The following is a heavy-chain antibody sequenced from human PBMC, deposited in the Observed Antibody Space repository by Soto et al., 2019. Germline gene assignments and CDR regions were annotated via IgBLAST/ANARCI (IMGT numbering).Heavy chain of an antibody. Sequence: SGPTLVNPTQTLTLTCTFSGFSLSTSGVGVGWIRRPPGKALEWLALIYWNDDKRYSPSLKSRLTITKDTSKNQVVLTMTNMNPFDTSTYYCAHSPVDFWSGYYTRTVPAYFGYWGQGTLVTVSS. CDR2: IYWNDDK. CDR1: GFSLSTSGVG. CDR3: AHSPVDFWSGYYTRTVPAYFGY. V-gene: IGHV2-5*01. D-gene: IGHD3-3*01. J-gene: IGHJ4*02.